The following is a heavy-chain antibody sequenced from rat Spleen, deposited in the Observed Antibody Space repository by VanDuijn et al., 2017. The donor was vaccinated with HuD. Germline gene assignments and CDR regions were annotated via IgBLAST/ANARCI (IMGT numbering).Heavy chain of an antibody. Sequence: EVQLQESGPGLVKPSQSLSLTCSVTGYSITSSYRWNWIRKFPGNKLEWIGYINSAGSTNYNPYLKSRISITRDTSKNQFFLQVNSLTTEDTATYYCASLYSSYSLYYFDYWGQGVMVTVSS. D-gene: IGHD1-2*01. V-gene: IGHV3-3*01. J-gene: IGHJ2*01. CDR3: ASLYSSYSLYYFDY. CDR2: INSAGST. CDR1: GYSITSSYR.